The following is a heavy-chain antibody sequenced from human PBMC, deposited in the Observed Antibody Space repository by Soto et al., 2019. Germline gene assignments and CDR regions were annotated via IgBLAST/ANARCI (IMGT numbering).Heavy chain of an antibody. CDR3: ARVASIAAFY. CDR1: GFTFSNYW. V-gene: IGHV3-7*05. D-gene: IGHD6-6*01. Sequence: EVQLVASGGGLVQPGGSLRLSCIASGFTFSNYWMSWVRQAPGKGLEWVANIKQDGIEKYYVDSVKGRFTISRDNAKNSLYLQMNSLRAEYTAVYYCARVASIAAFYWGQGTLVIVSS. J-gene: IGHJ4*02. CDR2: IKQDGIEK.